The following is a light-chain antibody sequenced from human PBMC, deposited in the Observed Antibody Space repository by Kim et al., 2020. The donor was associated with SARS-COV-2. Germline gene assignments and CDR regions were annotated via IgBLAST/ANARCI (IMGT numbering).Light chain of an antibody. J-gene: IGLJ2*01. CDR3: QAWDSSTAS. CDR2: QDS. Sequence: VSPGQTASITCSGDKLGDKYACWYQQKPGQSPVLVIYQDSKRPSGIPERFSGSNSGNTATLTISGTQAMDEADYYCQAWDSSTASFGGGTQLTVL. V-gene: IGLV3-1*01. CDR1: KLGDKY.